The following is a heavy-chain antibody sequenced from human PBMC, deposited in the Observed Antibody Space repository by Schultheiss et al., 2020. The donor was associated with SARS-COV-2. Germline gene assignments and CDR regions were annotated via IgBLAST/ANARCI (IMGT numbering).Heavy chain of an antibody. J-gene: IGHJ4*02. CDR2: IYWDDDK. CDR3: AHQGSGYAFDY. D-gene: IGHD3-22*01. V-gene: IGHV2-5*08. CDR1: GGSISSGDYY. Sequence: QTLSLTCTVSGGSISSGDYYWSWIRQPPGKALEWLALIYWDDDKRYSPSLKSRLTITKDTSKNQVVLTMTNMDPVDTATYYCAHQGSGYAFDYWGQGTLVTVSS.